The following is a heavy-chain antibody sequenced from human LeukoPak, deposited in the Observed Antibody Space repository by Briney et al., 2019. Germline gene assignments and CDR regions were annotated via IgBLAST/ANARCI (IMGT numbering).Heavy chain of an antibody. CDR3: TTVLTYYYGSGSYYKIPFDY. Sequence: GGSLRLSCAASGFTFSNAWVSWVRQAPGKGLEWVGRIKSKTDGGTTDYAAPVKGRFTISRDDSKNTLYLQMNSLKTEDTAVYYCTTVLTYYYGSGSYYKIPFDYWGQGTLVTVSS. V-gene: IGHV3-15*01. J-gene: IGHJ4*02. CDR2: IKSKTDGGTT. D-gene: IGHD3-10*01. CDR1: GFTFSNAW.